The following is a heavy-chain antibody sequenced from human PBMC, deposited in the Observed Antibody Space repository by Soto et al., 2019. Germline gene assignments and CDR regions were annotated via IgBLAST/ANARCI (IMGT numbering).Heavy chain of an antibody. D-gene: IGHD2-8*01. CDR3: ALQDLCMEMVLDGVDI. CDR2: VYPGTSQT. V-gene: IGHV5-51*01. Sequence: PGESLRISRQGSGYIFRNFWIGWVRQMPGKGLEWMGIVYPGTSQTTYSPSFQGQVTVSADKPIRTAYLQWSSLKASDTSMYYCALQDLCMEMVLDGVDIWGQGTVVTVSS. CDR1: GYIFRNFW. J-gene: IGHJ3*02.